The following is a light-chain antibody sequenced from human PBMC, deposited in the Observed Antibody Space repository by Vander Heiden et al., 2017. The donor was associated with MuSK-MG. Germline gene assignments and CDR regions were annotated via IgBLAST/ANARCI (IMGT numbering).Light chain of an antibody. J-gene: IGKJ1*01. CDR2: AAS. Sequence: DIQMTQSPSSLSASVGDRVTITCRASRSISNYLNWYQQKPGKAPKLLIYAASTLQSGVPSRFSGSGSGTDFILFISRLQPEEFGTYYCQQRDITPRTFGQGTKVXI. CDR3: QQRDITPRT. CDR1: RSISNY. V-gene: IGKV1-39*01.